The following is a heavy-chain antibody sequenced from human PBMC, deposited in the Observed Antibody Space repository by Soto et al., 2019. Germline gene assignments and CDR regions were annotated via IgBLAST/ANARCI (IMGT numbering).Heavy chain of an antibody. CDR3: AKEPYSGPLDY. V-gene: IGHV3-30*18. D-gene: IGHD2-15*01. CDR1: GFTFSSYG. Sequence: QVQLVESGGGVVQPGRSLRLSCAASGFTFSSYGMHWVRQAPGKGLEWVAVISYDGSNKYYADSVKGRFTISRDNSKKTLYLQMNNLGAEDTAVYYCAKEPYSGPLDYWGQGTLVTVSS. J-gene: IGHJ4*02. CDR2: ISYDGSNK.